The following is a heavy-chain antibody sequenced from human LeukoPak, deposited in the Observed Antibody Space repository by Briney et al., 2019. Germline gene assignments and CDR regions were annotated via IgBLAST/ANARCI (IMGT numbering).Heavy chain of an antibody. CDR3: ARDHNYYGSGSYMDV. Sequence: ASVKVSCKASGYTFTGYYMHWVRQAPGQGLEWMGWINPNSGGTNYAQEFQGRVTMTRDTSISTAYMELSRLRSDDTAVYYCARDHNYYGSGSYMDVWGKGTTVTVSS. D-gene: IGHD3-10*01. CDR1: GYTFTGYY. CDR2: INPNSGGT. J-gene: IGHJ6*03. V-gene: IGHV1-2*02.